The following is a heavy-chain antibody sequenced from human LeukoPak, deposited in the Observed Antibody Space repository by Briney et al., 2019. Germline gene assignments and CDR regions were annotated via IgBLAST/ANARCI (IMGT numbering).Heavy chain of an antibody. CDR3: AKVDYDSSGYPHFDY. Sequence: GGSLRLSCAASGFAFEDYAMHWVRQAPGKGLEWVSGISWNSGSIGYADSVKGRFTISRDNAKNSLYLQMNSLRAEDTALYYCAKVDYDSSGYPHFDYWGQGTLVTVSS. J-gene: IGHJ4*02. CDR2: ISWNSGSI. CDR1: GFAFEDYA. V-gene: IGHV3-9*01. D-gene: IGHD3-22*01.